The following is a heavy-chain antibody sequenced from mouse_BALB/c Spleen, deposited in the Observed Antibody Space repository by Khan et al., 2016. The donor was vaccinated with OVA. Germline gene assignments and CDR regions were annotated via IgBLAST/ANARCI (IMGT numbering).Heavy chain of an antibody. D-gene: IGHD1-1*01. V-gene: IGHV5-6*01. CDR1: GFTFSTYS. J-gene: IGHJ3*01. CDR3: ARLAYYYNSEGFAY. Sequence: EVELVESGGDLVKPGGSLKLSCAASGFTFSTYSMSWVRQPPDRGLEWVATISSGGTYTFYPDNVKGRFTISRDNANNTLYLQMSILKSADTAMYYGARLAYYYNSEGFAYWGQGTLVTVSA. CDR2: ISSGGTYT.